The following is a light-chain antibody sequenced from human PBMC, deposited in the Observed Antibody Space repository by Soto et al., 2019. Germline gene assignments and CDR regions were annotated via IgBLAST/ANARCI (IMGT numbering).Light chain of an antibody. CDR2: DVS. Sequence: QSVLTQPASVSGSPGQSITISCTGTSSDVGNYNYVSWHQHHPGKAPKLMINDVSNRPSGVSSRFSGSKSGNTASLTISGLQAEDEADYHCSSYPSSDTYVFGTGTKVTVL. J-gene: IGLJ1*01. V-gene: IGLV2-14*03. CDR1: SSDVGNYNY. CDR3: SSYPSSDTYV.